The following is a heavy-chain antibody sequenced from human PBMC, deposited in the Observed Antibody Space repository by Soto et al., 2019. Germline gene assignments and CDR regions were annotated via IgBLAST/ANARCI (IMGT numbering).Heavy chain of an antibody. CDR3: ARARTSYTDYYDSSGYYYSPYYYGMDV. D-gene: IGHD3-22*01. Sequence: ASVKVSCKASGYTFTSYGISWVRQAPGQGLEWMGWISAYNGNTNYAQKLQGRVTMTTDTSTSTAYMELRSLRSDDTAVYYCARARTSYTDYYDSSGYYYSPYYYGMDVWGQGTKVTVSS. J-gene: IGHJ6*02. CDR2: ISAYNGNT. V-gene: IGHV1-18*01. CDR1: GYTFTSYG.